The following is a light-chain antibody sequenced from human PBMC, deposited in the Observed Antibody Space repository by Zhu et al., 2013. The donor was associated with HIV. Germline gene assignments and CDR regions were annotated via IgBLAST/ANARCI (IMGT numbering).Light chain of an antibody. CDR1: QSISSY. CDR3: QQTYNTPHT. J-gene: IGKJ2*01. Sequence: DIQMTQSPSSLSASVGDRVTITCRASQSISSYLNWYQQKPGKAPKLLIYAASSLQSGVPSRFSGSGYETDFTLTISSLQPEDFAVYYCQQTYNTPHTFGQGTMVEIK. CDR2: AAS. V-gene: IGKV1-39*01.